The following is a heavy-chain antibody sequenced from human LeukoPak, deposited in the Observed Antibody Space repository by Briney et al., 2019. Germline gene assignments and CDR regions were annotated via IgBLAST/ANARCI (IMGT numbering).Heavy chain of an antibody. V-gene: IGHV4-34*01. CDR1: GGSFSGYY. J-gene: IGHJ5*02. D-gene: IGHD6-13*01. Sequence: PSETLSLTCAVYGGSFSGYYWSWIRQPPGEGLEWIGEINHSGSTNYNPSLKSRVTVSVDTSKNQFSLKLSSVTAADTAVYYCASRDRYSSSWYAKGNWFDPWGQGTLVTVSS. CDR3: ASRDRYSSSWYAKGNWFDP. CDR2: INHSGST.